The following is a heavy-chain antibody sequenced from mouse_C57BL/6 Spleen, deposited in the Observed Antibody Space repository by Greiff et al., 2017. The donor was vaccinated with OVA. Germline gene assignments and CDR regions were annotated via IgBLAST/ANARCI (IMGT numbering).Heavy chain of an antibody. CDR1: GYTFTDYN. CDR2: INPNNGGT. Sequence: VHVKQSGPELVKPGASVKMSCKASGYTFTDYNMHWVKQSHGKSLEWIGYINPNNGGTSYNQKFKGKATLTVNKSSSTAYMELRSLTSEDSAVYYCARDGLYDGYFDYWGQGTTLTVSS. V-gene: IGHV1-22*01. J-gene: IGHJ2*01. D-gene: IGHD2-3*01. CDR3: ARDGLYDGYFDY.